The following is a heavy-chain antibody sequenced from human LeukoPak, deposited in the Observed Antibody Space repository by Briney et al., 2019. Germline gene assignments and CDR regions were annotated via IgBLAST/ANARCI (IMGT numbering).Heavy chain of an antibody. V-gene: IGHV5-51*01. Sequence: GESLKISCKGSGYTFTSYWIAGVRQLPGRGLEWMGIIYPGDSDTRYSPSFQGQVTISADKSISTAYLQWSSLKTSDTAMYYCARVLTGGSRFSDYWGQGTLVTVSS. D-gene: IGHD3-16*01. CDR2: IYPGDSDT. CDR3: ARVLTGGSRFSDY. CDR1: GYTFTSYW. J-gene: IGHJ4*02.